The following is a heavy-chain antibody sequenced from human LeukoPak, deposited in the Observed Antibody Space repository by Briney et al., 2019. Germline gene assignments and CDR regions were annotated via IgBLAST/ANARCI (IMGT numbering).Heavy chain of an antibody. CDR3: ARHRGDGYSYGRYFDY. CDR1: GGSISSSSYY. CDR2: IYYSGST. Sequence: SEALSLTCTVSGGSISSSSYYWGWIRQPPGKGLEWIGTIYYSGSTYYNPSLKSRVTISVDTSKNQFSLKLSSVTAADTAVYYCARHRGDGYSYGRYFDYWGRGTLVTVSS. D-gene: IGHD5-24*01. V-gene: IGHV4-39*01. J-gene: IGHJ4*02.